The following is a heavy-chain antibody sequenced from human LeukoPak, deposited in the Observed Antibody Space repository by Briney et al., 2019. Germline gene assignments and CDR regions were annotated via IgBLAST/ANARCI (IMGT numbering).Heavy chain of an antibody. J-gene: IGHJ4*02. Sequence: SETLSLTCTVSGGSISSSSYYWGWIRQPPGKGLEWIGSIYYSGSTYYNPSLKSRVTISVDTSKNQFSLKLSSVTAADTAVYYCARARVQQLVTWGQGTLVTVSS. V-gene: IGHV4-39*01. CDR1: GGSISSSSYY. D-gene: IGHD6-13*01. CDR2: IYYSGST. CDR3: ARARVQQLVT.